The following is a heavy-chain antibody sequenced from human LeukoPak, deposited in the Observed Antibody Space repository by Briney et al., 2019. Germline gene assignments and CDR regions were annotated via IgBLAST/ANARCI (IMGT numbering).Heavy chain of an antibody. CDR1: EYTFTGYY. D-gene: IGHD5-18*01. CDR2: VNPNSGGT. J-gene: IGHJ3*02. Sequence: ASVKVSCKASEYTFTGYYMHWVRQAPGQGLEWMGRVNPNSGGTNYAQKFQGRVTMTRDTSISTAYMELSRLRSDDTAVYYCARDKGYSYGYTYQNAFDIWGQGTMVTVSS. V-gene: IGHV1-2*06. CDR3: ARDKGYSYGYTYQNAFDI.